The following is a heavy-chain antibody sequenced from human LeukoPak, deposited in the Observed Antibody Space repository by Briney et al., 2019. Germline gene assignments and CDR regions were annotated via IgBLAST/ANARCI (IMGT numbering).Heavy chain of an antibody. CDR1: GGTFSSYA. J-gene: IGHJ6*03. CDR3: ARVGELEPFYYYYYMDV. Sequence: ASVKVSCKASGGTFSSYAISWVRQAPGQGLEWMGGIIPIFGTANYAQKFQGRVTITADESTSTAYMELSSLRSEDTAVYYCARVGELEPFYYYYYMDVWGKGTTVTVSS. V-gene: IGHV1-69*13. CDR2: IIPIFGTA. D-gene: IGHD1-1*01.